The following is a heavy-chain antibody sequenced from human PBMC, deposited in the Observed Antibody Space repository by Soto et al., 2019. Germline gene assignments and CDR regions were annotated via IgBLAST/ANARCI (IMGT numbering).Heavy chain of an antibody. CDR2: IYFDGST. J-gene: IGHJ4*02. CDR3: GKVLIGATRHTDFDS. CDR1: GASITSNFYY. D-gene: IGHD2-21*01. V-gene: IGHV4-39*01. Sequence: LSXNCAFSGASITSNFYYWGWIRRPPGKGLEWIGSIYFDGSTYYKSSLKSRVTISLDTSKNQFSLKLTSVTAADTAAYYCGKVLIGATRHTDFDSWGQGTLVTVSS.